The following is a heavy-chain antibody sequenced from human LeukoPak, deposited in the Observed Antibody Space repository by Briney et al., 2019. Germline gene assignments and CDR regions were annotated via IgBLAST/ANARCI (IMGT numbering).Heavy chain of an antibody. D-gene: IGHD3-22*01. J-gene: IGHJ4*02. V-gene: IGHV3-66*01. CDR1: GFTVSSNY. CDR3: ASIMRDYYDSSGTLFDY. CDR2: IYSGGNT. Sequence: SGGSLRLSCAASGFTVSSNYMSWVRQAPGKGLEWVSIIYSGGNTYYADSVKGRFTISRDNSKNTLYLQMNSLRAEDTAVYYCASIMRDYYDSSGTLFDYWGQGTLVTVSS.